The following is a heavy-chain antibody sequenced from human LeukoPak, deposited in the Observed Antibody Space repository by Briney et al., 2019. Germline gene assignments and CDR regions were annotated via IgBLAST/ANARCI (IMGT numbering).Heavy chain of an antibody. V-gene: IGHV1-69*04. Sequence: SVKVSCKASGGTFSSYAISWVRQAPGQGLEWMGRIIPIFGIANYAQKFQGRVTITADKSTSTAYMELSSLRSEDTAVHYCARAEYYYDSSGSPFDYWGQGTLVTVSS. D-gene: IGHD3-22*01. CDR3: ARAEYYYDSSGSPFDY. CDR1: GGTFSSYA. J-gene: IGHJ4*02. CDR2: IIPIFGIA.